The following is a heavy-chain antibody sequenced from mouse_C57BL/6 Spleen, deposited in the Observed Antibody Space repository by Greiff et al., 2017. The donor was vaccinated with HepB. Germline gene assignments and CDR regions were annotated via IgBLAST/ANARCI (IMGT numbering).Heavy chain of an antibody. J-gene: IGHJ4*01. CDR2: IDPSDSET. Sequence: QVQLQQPGAELVRPGSSVKLSCKASGYTFTSYWMHWVKQRPIQGLEWIGNIDPSDSETHYNQKFKDKATLTVDKSSSTAYMQLSSLTSEDSAVYYCARSGGNYVHYYAMDYWGQRTSVTVSS. V-gene: IGHV1-52*01. D-gene: IGHD2-1*01. CDR3: ARSGGNYVHYYAMDY. CDR1: GYTFTSYW.